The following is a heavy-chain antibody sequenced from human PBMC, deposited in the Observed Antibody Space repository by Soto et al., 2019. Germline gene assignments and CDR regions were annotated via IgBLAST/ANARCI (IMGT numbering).Heavy chain of an antibody. V-gene: IGHV3-49*03. D-gene: IGHD6-13*01. J-gene: IGHJ6*02. CDR2: IRSKAYGGTT. CDR3: TRDQRSEYSSSWYYYYGMDV. CDR1: GFTFGDYA. Sequence: GGSLRLSCTASGFTFGDYAMSWFRQAPGKGLEWVGFIRSKAYGGTTEYAASVKGRFTISRDDSKSIAYLQMNSLKTEDTAVYYCTRDQRSEYSSSWYYYYGMDVWGQGTTVTVS.